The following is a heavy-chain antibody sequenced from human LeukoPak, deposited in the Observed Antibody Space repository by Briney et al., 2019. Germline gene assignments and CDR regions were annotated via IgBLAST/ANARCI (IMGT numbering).Heavy chain of an antibody. CDR3: ARVRVVGAMVDAFDI. Sequence: GGSLRLSCAASGFTFDDYGMSWVRQAPGKGLEWVSGINWSGGSTGYADSVKGRFTISRDNAKNSLYLQMNSLRAEDTALYYCARVRVVGAMVDAFDIWGQGTMVTVSS. V-gene: IGHV3-20*04. CDR1: GFTFDDYG. CDR2: INWSGGST. J-gene: IGHJ3*02. D-gene: IGHD1-26*01.